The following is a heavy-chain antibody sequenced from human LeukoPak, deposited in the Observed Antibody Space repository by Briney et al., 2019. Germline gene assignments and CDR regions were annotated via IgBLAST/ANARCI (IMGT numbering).Heavy chain of an antibody. CDR2: ISSSSSYI. J-gene: IGHJ4*02. D-gene: IGHD2-2*01. V-gene: IGHV3-21*01. CDR3: ARLRYCSSTSCYGGAFDI. Sequence: PGGSLRLSCAASGFTFSSYSMNWVRQAPGKGLEWVSSISSSSSYIYYADSVKGRFTISRDNAKNSPYLQMNSLRAEDTAVYYCARLRYCSSTSCYGGAFDIWGQGTLVTVSS. CDR1: GFTFSSYS.